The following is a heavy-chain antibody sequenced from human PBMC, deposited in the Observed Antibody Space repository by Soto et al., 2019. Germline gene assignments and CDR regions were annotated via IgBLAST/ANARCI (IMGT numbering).Heavy chain of an antibody. J-gene: IGHJ3*02. CDR3: ARRYGSFFDI. CDR1: GGSISTYY. Sequence: SQTLSLPCTVSGGSISTYYWSWSRQPPGKGLEWIGYIYYSGSTNYNPSLKSRLTISVDTSKNQFSLKLSSVTAADTAVYYCARRYGSFFDIWGQGTMVT. CDR2: IYYSGST. V-gene: IGHV4-59*08. D-gene: IGHD3-10*01.